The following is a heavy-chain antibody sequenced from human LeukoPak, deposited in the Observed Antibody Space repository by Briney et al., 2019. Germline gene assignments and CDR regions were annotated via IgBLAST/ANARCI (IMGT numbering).Heavy chain of an antibody. CDR3: ARGGSDWLSYYYYMDV. V-gene: IGHV4-4*07. D-gene: IGHD3-9*01. J-gene: IGHJ6*03. CDR1: GGSISSYY. Sequence: SETLSLTCTVSGGSISSYYWSWIRQPAGKGLEWIGRIYTSGSTNYNPSLKSRVTMSVDTSKNQFSLKLSSVTAADTAVYYCARGGSDWLSYYYYMDVWGKGTTVTVSS. CDR2: IYTSGST.